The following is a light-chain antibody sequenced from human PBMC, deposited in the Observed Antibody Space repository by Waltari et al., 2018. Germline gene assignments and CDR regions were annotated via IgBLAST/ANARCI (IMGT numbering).Light chain of an antibody. Sequence: DVVMTQSPLSLPVTLGQPASISCKSSQSLVHSDGNTYLNWFHQRPGQSPRRLIYKVSNPDSGVPDRFSGSGSGTDFTLKISRVEAEDVGVYYCMQSIHWPWTFGQGTKVEIK. CDR3: MQSIHWPWT. J-gene: IGKJ1*01. CDR2: KVS. CDR1: QSLVHSDGNTY. V-gene: IGKV2-30*02.